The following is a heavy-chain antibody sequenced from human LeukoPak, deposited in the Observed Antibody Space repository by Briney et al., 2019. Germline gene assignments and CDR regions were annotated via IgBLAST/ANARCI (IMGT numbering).Heavy chain of an antibody. CDR1: GFTFSTSW. CDR2: INQDGSEK. Sequence: GGSLRLSCEASGFTFSTSWMSWARQAPGKGLECVANINQDGSEKYYVGSVKGRFTISRDNAKNSLYLQMNSLRADDTAVYYCAKDSSANYWGQGTLVTVSS. CDR3: AKDSSANY. V-gene: IGHV3-7*04. D-gene: IGHD3-10*01. J-gene: IGHJ4*02.